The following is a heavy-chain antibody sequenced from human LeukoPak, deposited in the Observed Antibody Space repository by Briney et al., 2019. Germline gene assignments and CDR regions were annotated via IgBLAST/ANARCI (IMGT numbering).Heavy chain of an antibody. CDR3: AKERTQTTSFDY. J-gene: IGHJ4*02. D-gene: IGHD2/OR15-2a*01. CDR1: GFTFSTYA. Sequence: PGGSLRLSCTPSGFTFSTYAMSWVRQAPGKGLEWVSLISGSGGNTYFADSVKGRFTISRDNSKNTLYLQVNSLRAEDTATYYCAKERTQTTSFDYWGQGTLVTVSS. V-gene: IGHV3-23*01. CDR2: ISGSGGNT.